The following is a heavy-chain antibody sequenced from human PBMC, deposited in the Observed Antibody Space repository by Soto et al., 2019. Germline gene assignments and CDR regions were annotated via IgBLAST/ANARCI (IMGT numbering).Heavy chain of an antibody. CDR2: IWYDGSKK. V-gene: IGHV3-33*01. D-gene: IGHD2-15*01. CDR3: ASEYCSGGRCYYYGMDV. CDR1: GFTFSSYG. J-gene: IGHJ6*02. Sequence: QVQLVESGGGAVQPGRSLRLSCAASGFTFSSYGMHWVRQAPGKGLEWVAVIWYDGSKKYYADSVKGRFTISRDNSKNTLYLQMNSLRAEDTAVYYCASEYCSGGRCYYYGMDVWGQGTTVTVSS.